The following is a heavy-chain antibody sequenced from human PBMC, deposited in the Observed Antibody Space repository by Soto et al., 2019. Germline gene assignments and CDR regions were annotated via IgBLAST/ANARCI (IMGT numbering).Heavy chain of an antibody. D-gene: IGHD6-19*01. CDR3: ARRGSGWYEVEFDY. V-gene: IGHV4-39*01. CDR1: GGSISSSSYY. J-gene: IGHJ4*02. CDR2: IYYSGST. Sequence: SETLSLTCTVSGGSISSSSYYWGWIRQPPGKGLEWIGSIYYSGSTYYNPSLKSRVTISVDTSKNQFSLRLGSVTAADTAVYYCARRGSGWYEVEFDYWGQGTLVTVSS.